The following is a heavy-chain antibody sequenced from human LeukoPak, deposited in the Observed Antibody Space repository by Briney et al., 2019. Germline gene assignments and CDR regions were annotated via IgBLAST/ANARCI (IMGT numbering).Heavy chain of an antibody. J-gene: IGHJ4*02. CDR1: GGSFSGYY. D-gene: IGHD5-18*01. V-gene: IGHV4-59*08. CDR2: IYYSGST. Sequence: PSETLSLTCAVYGGSFSGYYWSWIRQPPGKGLEWIGYIYYSGSTNYNPSLKSRVTISVDTSKNQFSLKLSSVTAADTAVYYCARHARGYSYGYGVDYWGQGTLVTVSS. CDR3: ARHARGYSYGYGVDY.